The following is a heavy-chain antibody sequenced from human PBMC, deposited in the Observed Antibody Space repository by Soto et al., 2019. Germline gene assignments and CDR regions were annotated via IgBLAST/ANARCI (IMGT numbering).Heavy chain of an antibody. J-gene: IGHJ4*02. CDR1: GGSINSYW. V-gene: IGHV4-4*07. CDR2: VYSSGTT. CDR3: ARDIGSYAYGEGY. Sequence: SETLSLTCSVSGGSINSYWWSWIRQPAGKGLEWIGRVYSSGTTDYNPSLNSRATLSVETSKNQFSLKLSSVTAADTAVYYCARDIGSYAYGEGYWGQGIQVTVSP. D-gene: IGHD3-10*01.